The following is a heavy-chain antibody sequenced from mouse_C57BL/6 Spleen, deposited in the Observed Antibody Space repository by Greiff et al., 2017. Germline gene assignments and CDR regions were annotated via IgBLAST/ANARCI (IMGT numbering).Heavy chain of an antibody. D-gene: IGHD1-1*01. Sequence: EVQVVESGPGLVKPSQSLSLTCSVTGYSITSGYYWNWIRQFPGNKLEWMGYISYDGSNNYNPSLKNRISITRDTSKNQFFLKLNSVTTEDTATYYCAREHYGSIDYWGQGTTLTVSS. CDR2: ISYDGSN. CDR3: AREHYGSIDY. CDR1: GYSITSGYY. V-gene: IGHV3-6*01. J-gene: IGHJ2*01.